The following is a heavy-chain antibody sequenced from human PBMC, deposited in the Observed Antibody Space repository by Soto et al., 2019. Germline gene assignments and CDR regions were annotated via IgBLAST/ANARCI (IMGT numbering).Heavy chain of an antibody. CDR2: INHSGST. V-gene: IGHV4-34*01. J-gene: IGHJ4*02. D-gene: IGHD3-3*01. Sequence: SETLSLTCAVYGGSFSGYYWSWIRQPPGKGLEWIGEINHSGSTNYNPSLKSRVTISVDTSKNQFSLKLSSVTAADTAVYYCARLAIFGVGKDDWGQGTLVTVSS. CDR3: ARLAIFGVGKDD. CDR1: GGSFSGYY.